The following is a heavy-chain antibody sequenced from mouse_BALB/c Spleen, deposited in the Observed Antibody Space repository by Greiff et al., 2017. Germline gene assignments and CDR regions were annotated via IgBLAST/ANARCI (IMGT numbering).Heavy chain of an antibody. CDR2: IDPANGNT. J-gene: IGHJ2*01. CDR1: GFNIKDTY. CDR3: ARRGNYYGQGTFDY. V-gene: IGHV14-3*02. Sequence: EVQLQESGAELVKPGASVKLSCTASGFNIKDTYMHWVKQRPEQGLEWIGRIDPANGNTKYDPKFQGKATITADTSSNTAYLQLSSLTSEDTAVYYCARRGNYYGQGTFDYWGQGTTLTVSS. D-gene: IGHD1-1*01.